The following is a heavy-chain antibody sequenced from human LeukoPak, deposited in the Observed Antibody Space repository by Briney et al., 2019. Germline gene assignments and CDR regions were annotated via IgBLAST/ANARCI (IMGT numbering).Heavy chain of an antibody. CDR2: ISAYNGNT. V-gene: IGHV1-18*01. CDR3: ARRYCGGDCYGPDAFDI. D-gene: IGHD2-21*02. CDR1: GYTFTSYG. J-gene: IGHJ3*02. Sequence: ASAKVSCKASGYTFTSYGISWVRQAPGQGLEWMGWISAYNGNTNYAQKLQGRVTMTTDTSTSTAYMELRSLRSDDTAVYYCARRYCGGDCYGPDAFDIWGQGTMVTVSS.